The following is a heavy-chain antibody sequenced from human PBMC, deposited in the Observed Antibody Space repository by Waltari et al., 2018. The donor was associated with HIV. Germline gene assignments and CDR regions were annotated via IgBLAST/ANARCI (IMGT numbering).Heavy chain of an antibody. J-gene: IGHJ6*02. V-gene: IGHV3-9*01. CDR3: GKDLTPGGLDV. Sequence: EVQLVESGGGLVQPGGSLRLSCAVSGFTFDKYAMHWVRQVPGKGLEWVSGFSLASDRIDYADSVKGRFTVSRDNAKNSLYLQMNSLRVEDTALYYCGKDLTPGGLDVWGQGTTVIVSS. CDR2: FSLASDRI. CDR1: GFTFDKYA.